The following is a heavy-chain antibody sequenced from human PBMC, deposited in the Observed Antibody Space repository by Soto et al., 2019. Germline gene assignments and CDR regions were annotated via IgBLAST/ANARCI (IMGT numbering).Heavy chain of an antibody. J-gene: IGHJ6*04. CDR3: ARGALLYSSSWYNYYYGMDV. CDR2: INPNSGGT. Sequence: GASVKVSCKASGYTFTGYYMHGVRQAPGQGLEWVGWINPNSGGTNYAQKFQGRVTMTRDTSISTAYMELSRLRSDDTAVYYCARGALLYSSSWYNYYYGMDVWGKGTTVTVSS. V-gene: IGHV1-2*02. CDR1: GYTFTGYY. D-gene: IGHD6-13*01.